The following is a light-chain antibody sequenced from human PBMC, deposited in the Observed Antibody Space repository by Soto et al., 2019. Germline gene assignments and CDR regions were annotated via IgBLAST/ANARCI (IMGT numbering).Light chain of an antibody. CDR1: QSVFYDSDNMNY. V-gene: IGKV4-1*01. CDR3: QQYFTTPLT. CDR2: WAS. J-gene: IGKJ4*01. Sequence: ILINRPADSLSVSGCERATINYKASQSVFYDSDNMNYLTWYQQKPGQPPNLLIYWASSRASGVPDRFSGSGSGTDFTLTISNLQAEDVAVYYCQQYFTTPLTFGGGTKVDIK.